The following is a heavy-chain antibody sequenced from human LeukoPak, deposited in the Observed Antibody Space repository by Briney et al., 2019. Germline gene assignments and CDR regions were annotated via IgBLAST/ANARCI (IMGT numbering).Heavy chain of an antibody. CDR1: GFTVSSNY. D-gene: IGHD6-13*01. CDR3: AKAPPYSSSLFDP. V-gene: IGHV3-66*01. Sequence: GGSLRLSCAASGFTVSSNYMSWVRQAPGKGLEWVSVIYSGGSTYYADSVKGRFTISRDNSKNTLYLQMNSLRAEDTAVYYCAKAPPYSSSLFDPWGQGTLVTVSS. CDR2: IYSGGST. J-gene: IGHJ5*02.